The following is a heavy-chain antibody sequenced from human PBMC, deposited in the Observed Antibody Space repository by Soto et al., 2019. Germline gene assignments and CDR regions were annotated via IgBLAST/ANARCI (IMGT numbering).Heavy chain of an antibody. Sequence: SETLSLTCTVSGGSISSSSYYWGWIRQPPGKGLEWIGSIYYSGSTYYNPSLKSRVTISVDTSKNRFSLKLSSVTAADTAVYYCAKTPMTYDSSGYYSYYFDYWGQGTLVTVSS. CDR2: IYYSGST. D-gene: IGHD3-22*01. V-gene: IGHV4-39*01. J-gene: IGHJ4*02. CDR3: AKTPMTYDSSGYYSYYFDY. CDR1: GGSISSSSYY.